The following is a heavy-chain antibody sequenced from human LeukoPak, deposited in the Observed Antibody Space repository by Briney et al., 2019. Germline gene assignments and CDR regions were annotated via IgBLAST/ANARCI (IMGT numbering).Heavy chain of an antibody. CDR1: GFTVSSNY. D-gene: IGHD5-18*01. V-gene: IGHV3-7*04. Sequence: PGGSLRLSCAASGFTVSSNYMSWVRQAPGKGLEWVANIKPDGTEKYYADSVKGRFTISRDNAKNSLYLQMNSLRAEDTAVYYCARDRVQLWSHDYWGQGTLVTVSS. CDR3: ARDRVQLWSHDY. CDR2: IKPDGTEK. J-gene: IGHJ4*02.